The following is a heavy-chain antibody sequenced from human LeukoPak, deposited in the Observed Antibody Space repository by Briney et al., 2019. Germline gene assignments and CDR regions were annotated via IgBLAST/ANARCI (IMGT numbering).Heavy chain of an antibody. J-gene: IGHJ4*02. Sequence: GGSLRLSCVVSGITFSGYSMIWVRQAPGRGLEWLSFMTTSGNTIFYAESVKDRFTISRDNAKKSLYLQMNSLRDEDTAVYYCARVGGATAVTMYFEYWGQGTLVTVTS. CDR2: MTTSGNTI. CDR3: ARVGGATAVTMYFEY. D-gene: IGHD1-26*01. V-gene: IGHV3-48*02. CDR1: GITFSGYS.